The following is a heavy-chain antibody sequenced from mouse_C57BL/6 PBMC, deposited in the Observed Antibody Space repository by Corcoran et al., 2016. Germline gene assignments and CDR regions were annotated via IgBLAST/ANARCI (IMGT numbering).Heavy chain of an antibody. D-gene: IGHD2-4*01. V-gene: IGHV1-80*01. CDR3: ARGDYDWFAY. J-gene: IGHJ3*01. Sequence: VQLQQSGAELVKPGASVKISCKPSGYAFSSSWMNWVKQRPGKGLEWIGQIYPGDGDTNYNGKFKGKATLTADKSSSTAYMQLSSLTSEDSAVYFCARGDYDWFAYWGQGTLVTVS. CDR1: GYAFSSSW. CDR2: IYPGDGDT.